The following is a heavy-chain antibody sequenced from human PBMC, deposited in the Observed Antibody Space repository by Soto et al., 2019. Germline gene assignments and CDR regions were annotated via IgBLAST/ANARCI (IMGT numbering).Heavy chain of an antibody. Sequence: QVQLVQSGAEVKKPGASVKVSCKASGYTFTSYGISWVRQAPGQGLEWMGWISAYNGNTNYAQKLQGRVTMTTDTSTSTAYMELRSMRADDTAVYYCARDHLGIAAAGIIEYWGQGTLVTVSS. J-gene: IGHJ4*02. V-gene: IGHV1-18*01. D-gene: IGHD6-13*01. CDR1: GYTFTSYG. CDR3: ARDHLGIAAAGIIEY. CDR2: ISAYNGNT.